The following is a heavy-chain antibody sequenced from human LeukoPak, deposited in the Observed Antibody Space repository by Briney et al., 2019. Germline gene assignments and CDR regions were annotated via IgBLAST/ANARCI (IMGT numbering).Heavy chain of an antibody. V-gene: IGHV3-11*04. CDR1: GFTFSDYY. Sequence: GGSLRLSCAVSGFTFSDYYMSWIRQAPGKGLEWVSYISGSGATIYYADSVKGRFTISRDNAKNSLYLQMNSLRAEDTAVYYCAREDYSSSPIDYWGQGTLVTVSS. CDR3: AREDYSSSPIDY. D-gene: IGHD6-6*01. J-gene: IGHJ4*02. CDR2: ISGSGATI.